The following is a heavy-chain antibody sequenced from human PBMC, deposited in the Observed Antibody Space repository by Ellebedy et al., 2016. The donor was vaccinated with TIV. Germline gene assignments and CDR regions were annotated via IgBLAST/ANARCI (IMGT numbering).Heavy chain of an antibody. V-gene: IGHV3-23*01. J-gene: IGHJ1*01. CDR1: GFTFSSYA. CDR3: AKDGAGSSSWYTEYFQH. Sequence: GESLKISCAASGFTFSSYAMSWVRQAPGKGLEWVSTICGSGGSTYYADSVKGRFTISRDNFKNTLYLQMNSLRAEDTAVYYCAKDGAGSSSWYTEYFQHWGQGTLVTVSS. D-gene: IGHD6-13*01. CDR2: ICGSGGST.